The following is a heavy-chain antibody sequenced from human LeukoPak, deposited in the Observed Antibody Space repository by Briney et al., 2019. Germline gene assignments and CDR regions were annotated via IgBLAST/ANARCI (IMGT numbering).Heavy chain of an antibody. CDR1: RFIFGSYW. J-gene: IGHJ4*02. V-gene: IGHV3-7*03. CDR2: IKQDGSET. Sequence: GESLRLSCAASRFIFGSYWMSWVRQVPGKGLEWVANIKQDGSETYYVDSVEGRFTISRDNAKNSLFLQMNSLRADDTALYYCARGVTSAWYLRYYFEYWGQGILVTVSS. D-gene: IGHD6-13*01. CDR3: ARGVTSAWYLRYYFEY.